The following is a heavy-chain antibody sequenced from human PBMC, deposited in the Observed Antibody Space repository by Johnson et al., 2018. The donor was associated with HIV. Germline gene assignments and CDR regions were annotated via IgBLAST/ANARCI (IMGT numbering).Heavy chain of an antibody. Sequence: VQLVESGGGVVQPGRSLRLSCAASGFTFSSYGMHWVRQAPGKGLEWVAVIWYDGSNKYYADSVKGRFTISRDNSKNTLYLQMNSLSPGDTAVYYCVRGGSDAFDIWGQGTMVTVSS. CDR1: GFTFSSYG. CDR2: IWYDGSNK. V-gene: IGHV3-33*01. CDR3: VRGGSDAFDI. J-gene: IGHJ3*02. D-gene: IGHD3-10*01.